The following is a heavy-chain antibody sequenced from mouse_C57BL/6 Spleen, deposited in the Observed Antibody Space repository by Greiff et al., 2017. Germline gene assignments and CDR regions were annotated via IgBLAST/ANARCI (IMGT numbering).Heavy chain of an antibody. V-gene: IGHV1-47*01. J-gene: IGHJ2*01. CDR1: GYTFTTYP. CDR2: FHPYNDDT. CDR3: ARGSYYGSSYGDY. Sequence: VKLMESGAELVKPGASVKMSCKASGYTFTTYPIEWMKQNHGKSLEWIGNFHPYNDDTKYNEKFKGKATLTVEKSSSTVYLELSRLTSDDSAVYYCARGSYYGSSYGDYWGQGTTLTVSS. D-gene: IGHD1-1*01.